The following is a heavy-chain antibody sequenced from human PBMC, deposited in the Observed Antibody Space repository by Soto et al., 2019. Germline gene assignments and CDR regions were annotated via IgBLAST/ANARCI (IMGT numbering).Heavy chain of an antibody. D-gene: IGHD5-18*01. CDR3: ARVDTSLFEGGEWFDP. J-gene: IGHJ5*02. Sequence: QVQLVQSGAEVKKPGSSVKVSCKASGDTVSNFAIIWVRQAPGQGLEWMGGIIPTFGTTDYAQSFQGRVSITADESTHTAYMETYSLRSEDTAIYFCARVDTSLFEGGEWFDPWGQGTLITVSS. CDR2: IIPTFGTT. V-gene: IGHV1-69*01. CDR1: GDTVSNFA.